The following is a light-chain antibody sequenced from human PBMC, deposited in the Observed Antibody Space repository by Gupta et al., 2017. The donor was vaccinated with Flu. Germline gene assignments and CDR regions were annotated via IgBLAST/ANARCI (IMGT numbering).Light chain of an antibody. J-gene: IGKJ1*01. CDR2: GAS. V-gene: IGKV3-20*01. Sequence: NVLTQSPGTLSLSPGERATLSCRASQSVSSSYLAWYQQKPGQAPRLLLYGASSSATGIPERFSGSGSCTDFTLTIIRLVPEDFVVYYCHQYGSSPRTFGQGTKVEIK. CDR3: HQYGSSPRT. CDR1: QSVSSSY.